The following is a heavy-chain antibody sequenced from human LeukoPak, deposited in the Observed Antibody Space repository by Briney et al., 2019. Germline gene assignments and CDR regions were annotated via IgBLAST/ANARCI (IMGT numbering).Heavy chain of an antibody. Sequence: PSETLSLTCTVSGGSISSGGYYWSWIRQHPGKGLEWIGYIYYSGSTYYNPSLKSRVTISVDTSKNQFSLKLSSVTAADTAVYYCAREDCSGGSCPFDPWGQGTLVTVSS. D-gene: IGHD2-15*01. CDR1: GGSISSGGYY. CDR3: AREDCSGGSCPFDP. CDR2: IYYSGST. J-gene: IGHJ5*02. V-gene: IGHV4-31*03.